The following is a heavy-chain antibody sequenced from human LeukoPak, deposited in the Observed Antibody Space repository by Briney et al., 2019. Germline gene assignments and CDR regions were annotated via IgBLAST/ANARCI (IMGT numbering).Heavy chain of an antibody. Sequence: GGSLRLSCAASGFTFSSYGMHWVRQAPGKGLEWVAVISYDGSNKYYADSVKGRFTVSRDNSKNTLYLQMNSLRAEDTAVYYCAKENDYGDYDNWFDPWGQGTLVTVSS. J-gene: IGHJ5*02. V-gene: IGHV3-30*18. CDR1: GFTFSSYG. CDR2: ISYDGSNK. CDR3: AKENDYGDYDNWFDP. D-gene: IGHD4-17*01.